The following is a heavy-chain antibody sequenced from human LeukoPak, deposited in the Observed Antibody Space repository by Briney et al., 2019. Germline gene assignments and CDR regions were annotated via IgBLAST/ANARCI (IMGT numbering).Heavy chain of an antibody. CDR2: IYHSGST. Sequence: ESSETLSLTCTVSGGSISSGGYYWSWMRQPPGKGLEWIGYIYHSGSTYYNPSLKSRVTISVDRSKNQFSLNLTSVTAADTAVYYCARDAKRFYAANWFDPWGQGTPVTVSS. CDR1: GGSISSGGYY. V-gene: IGHV4-30-2*01. J-gene: IGHJ5*02. CDR3: ARDAKRFYAANWFDP. D-gene: IGHD2/OR15-2a*01.